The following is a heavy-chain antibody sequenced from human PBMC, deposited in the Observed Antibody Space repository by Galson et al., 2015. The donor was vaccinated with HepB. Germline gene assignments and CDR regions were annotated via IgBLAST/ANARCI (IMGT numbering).Heavy chain of an antibody. D-gene: IGHD3-3*01. J-gene: IGHJ3*01. CDR3: ARDTNDFWRSDAFDL. V-gene: IGHV3-7*01. CDR1: GFTFSSYW. Sequence: SLRLSCAASGFTFSSYWMSWVRQAPGKGLEWVANIKQDGSRKNSPDSVKGRFTISRDNAKKSLYLQMNSLRAEDTAVYYCARDTNDFWRSDAFDLWGQGTMVTVSS. CDR2: IKQDGSRK.